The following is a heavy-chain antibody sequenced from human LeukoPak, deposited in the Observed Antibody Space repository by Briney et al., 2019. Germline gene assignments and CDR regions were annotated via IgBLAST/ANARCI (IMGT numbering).Heavy chain of an antibody. CDR1: GFTFNNYA. CDR3: AKDSPWYDSSTYYYFDC. Sequence: GGSLRLSCAGSGFTFNNYAMSWVRPAPAKGLEWVSAISGGGGTTYYADSVKGRFTISRDNSKDTLYLQMSGPRAEDTAVYFCAKDSPWYDSSTYYYFDCWGQGTLVTVSS. CDR2: ISGGGGTT. J-gene: IGHJ4*02. D-gene: IGHD3-22*01. V-gene: IGHV3-23*01.